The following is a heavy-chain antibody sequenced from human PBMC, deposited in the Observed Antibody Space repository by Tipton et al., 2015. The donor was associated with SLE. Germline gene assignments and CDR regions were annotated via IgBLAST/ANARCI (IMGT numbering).Heavy chain of an antibody. D-gene: IGHD6-13*01. V-gene: IGHV1-18*01. CDR3: ARDVPASGSHLLDY. CDR2: ISAYNGNT. CDR1: GYTFTNYG. Sequence: QLVQSGAELKKPGASVKVSCKASGYTFTNYGVSWVRQAPGQGLEWVAWISAYNGNTDYAQKLRGRVTVTTDTSTNTAYLELRILTSDDTALYYCARDVPASGSHLLDYGGQGTLITVSS. J-gene: IGHJ4*02.